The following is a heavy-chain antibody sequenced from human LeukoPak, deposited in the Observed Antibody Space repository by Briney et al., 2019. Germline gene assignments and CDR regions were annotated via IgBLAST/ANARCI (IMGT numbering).Heavy chain of an antibody. Sequence: SETLSLTCAVYGGSFSGYYWSWIRQPPGKGLEWIGEINHSGSTNYNPSLKSRVTISVDTSKNQFSLKLSSVTAADTAVYYCARHYDSGGYYLPLDYWGQGTLVTVSS. V-gene: IGHV4-34*01. D-gene: IGHD3-22*01. J-gene: IGHJ4*02. CDR3: ARHYDSGGYYLPLDY. CDR1: GGSFSGYY. CDR2: INHSGST.